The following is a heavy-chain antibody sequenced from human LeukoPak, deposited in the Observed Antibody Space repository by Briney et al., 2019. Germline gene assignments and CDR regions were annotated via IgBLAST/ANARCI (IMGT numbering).Heavy chain of an antibody. CDR1: GGTFSSYA. CDR3: ARNHADIVVVPAADVPDYYYMDV. CDR2: IIPIFGTA. D-gene: IGHD2-2*01. V-gene: IGHV1-69*05. Sequence: ASVKVSCKASGGTFSSYAISWVRQAPGQGLEWMGGIIPIFGTANYAQKFQGRVTITTDESTSTAYMELSSLRSEDTAVYFCARNHADIVVVPAADVPDYYYMDVWGKGTTVTVSS. J-gene: IGHJ6*03.